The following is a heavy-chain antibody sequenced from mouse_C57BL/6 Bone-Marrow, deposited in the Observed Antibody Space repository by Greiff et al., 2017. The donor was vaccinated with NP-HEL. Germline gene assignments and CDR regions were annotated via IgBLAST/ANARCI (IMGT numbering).Heavy chain of an antibody. Sequence: EVQLQQSGPELVKPGASVKISCKASGYSFTGYYMHWVKQSHGNILDWIGYIYPYNGVSSYNQKFKGKATLTVDKSSSTAYMELRSLTSEDSAVYYWARNPSYYGKGAWFAYWGQGTLVTVSA. J-gene: IGHJ3*01. CDR3: ARNPSYYGKGAWFAY. D-gene: IGHD1-1*01. V-gene: IGHV1-31*01. CDR2: IYPYNGVS. CDR1: GYSFTGYY.